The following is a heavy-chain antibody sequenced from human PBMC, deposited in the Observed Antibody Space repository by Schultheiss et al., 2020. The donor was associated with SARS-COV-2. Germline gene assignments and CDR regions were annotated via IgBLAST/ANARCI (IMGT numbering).Heavy chain of an antibody. Sequence: GSLRLSCTVSGGSISSYYWSWIRQPPGMGLEWIGYIYYSGSTNYNPSLKSRVTISVDTSKNQFSLKLSSVTAADTAVYYCARERPRDAFDIWGQGTMVTVSS. CDR1: GGSISSYY. CDR3: ARERPRDAFDI. CDR2: IYYSGST. V-gene: IGHV4-59*01. J-gene: IGHJ3*02.